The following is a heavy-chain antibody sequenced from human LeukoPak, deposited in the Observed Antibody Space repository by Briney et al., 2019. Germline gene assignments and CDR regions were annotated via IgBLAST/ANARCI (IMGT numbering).Heavy chain of an antibody. V-gene: IGHV3-48*01. CDR3: ARDRAYETGAFDI. J-gene: IGHJ3*02. D-gene: IGHD3-22*01. Sequence: GGSLRLSCAASGFTFSNYNMNWVRQAPGKGLEWVSYISSSSSTIYYADSVKGRFTISRDNAKNSLYLQMNSLRAEDTALYYCARDRAYETGAFDIWGQGTMVTVSS. CDR1: GFTFSNYN. CDR2: ISSSSSTI.